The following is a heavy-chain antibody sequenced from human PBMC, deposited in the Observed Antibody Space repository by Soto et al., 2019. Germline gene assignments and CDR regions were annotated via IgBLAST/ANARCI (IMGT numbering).Heavy chain of an antibody. Sequence: GGSLRLSCAASGLIFSRYSMNWVRQAPGKGLEWVSYISSSSRTIYYADSVKGRFTISRDNAKNSLYLQMNSLRAEDTAVYYCATDSFDYSSGWTLFDYWGLGTLVTVSS. CDR3: ATDSFDYSSGWTLFDY. J-gene: IGHJ4*02. V-gene: IGHV3-48*01. CDR1: GLIFSRYS. CDR2: ISSSSRTI. D-gene: IGHD6-19*01.